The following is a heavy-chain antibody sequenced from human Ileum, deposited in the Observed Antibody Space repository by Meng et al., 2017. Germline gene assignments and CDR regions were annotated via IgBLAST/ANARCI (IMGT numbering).Heavy chain of an antibody. CDR1: GGSISSSFY. V-gene: IGHV4-4*02. CDR3: VRHGGKYFDS. CDR2: IYLAGST. Sequence: SETLSLTCTVSGGSISSSFYWRWVRQSPGKGLEWIGQIYLAGSTNYNPSLESRVTISVDKSKNQSSLRLTSVTTADTAIFYCVRHGGKYFDSWGQGTLVTVSS. J-gene: IGHJ4*02. D-gene: IGHD2-15*01.